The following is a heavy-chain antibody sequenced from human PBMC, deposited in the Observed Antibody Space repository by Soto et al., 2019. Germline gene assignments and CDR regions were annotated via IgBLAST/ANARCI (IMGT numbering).Heavy chain of an antibody. CDR1: GGSFSDYI. D-gene: IGHD1-26*01. CDR3: ARGLISGSHYSGGWYYFDS. J-gene: IGHJ4*02. CDR2: INHSGSA. Sequence: LETLSLTSVVFGGSFSDYIWTWILQTPGKGLQWIGQINHSGSANYNPSLKSRVTISVHTSSSQFSLELSSVTAADTAVYYCARGLISGSHYSGGWYYFDSWGQGTQVTVSS. V-gene: IGHV4-34*01.